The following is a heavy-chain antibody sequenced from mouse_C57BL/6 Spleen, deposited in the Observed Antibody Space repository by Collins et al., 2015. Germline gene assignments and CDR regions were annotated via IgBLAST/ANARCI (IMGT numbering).Heavy chain of an antibody. CDR2: SRNKANDYTT. Sequence: EVKLVESGGGLVQSGRSLRLSCATSGFTFSDFYMEWVRRAPGKGLEWIAASRNKANDYTTEYSASVKGRFIVSRDTSQSILYLQMNALRAEDTAIYFCARNYYGSSLYWYFDVWGTGTTVTVSS. CDR3: ARNYYGSSLYWYFDV. J-gene: IGHJ1*03. CDR1: GFTFSDFY. V-gene: IGHV7-1*01. D-gene: IGHD1-1*01.